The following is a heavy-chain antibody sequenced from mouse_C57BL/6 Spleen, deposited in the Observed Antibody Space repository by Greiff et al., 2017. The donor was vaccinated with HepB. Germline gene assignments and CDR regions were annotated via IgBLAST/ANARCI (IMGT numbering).Heavy chain of an antibody. V-gene: IGHV5-17*01. CDR3: ARDYYGSRYWYFDV. J-gene: IGHJ1*03. CDR1: GFTFSDYG. Sequence: EVHLVESGGGLVKPGGSLKLSCAASGFTFSDYGMHWVRQAPEKGLEWVAYISSGSSTIYYADTVKGRFTISRDNAKNTLFLQMTSLRSEDTAMYYCARDYYGSRYWYFDVWGTGTTVTVSS. D-gene: IGHD1-1*01. CDR2: ISSGSSTI.